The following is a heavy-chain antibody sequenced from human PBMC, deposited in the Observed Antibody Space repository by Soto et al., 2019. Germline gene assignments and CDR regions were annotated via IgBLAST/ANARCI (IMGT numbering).Heavy chain of an antibody. J-gene: IGHJ4*02. CDR2: IYYSGST. V-gene: IGHV4-39*01. CDR3: ARHPIKIFGVVITNRYYFDY. Sequence: ASETLSLTCTVSGGSISSSSYYWGWIRQPPGKGLEWIGSIYYSGSTYYNPSLKSRVTISVDTSRNQFSLKLSSVTAADTAVYYCARHPIKIFGVVITNRYYFDYWGQGTLVTVYS. CDR1: GGSISSSSYY. D-gene: IGHD3-3*01.